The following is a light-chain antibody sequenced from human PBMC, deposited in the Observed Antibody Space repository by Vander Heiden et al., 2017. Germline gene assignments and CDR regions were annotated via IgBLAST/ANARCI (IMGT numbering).Light chain of an antibody. CDR2: DTS. V-gene: IGKV3-11*01. CDR1: QSVVTY. J-gene: IGKJ3*01. Sequence: DIVLTQSPATLSLSPGERATLSCRASQSVVTYLAWYQQKPGQAPRLLIYDTSNRATGIPARFSGSGSGTDFTLTISRLEPEDFAVYHCQQRDSWPPTFGHGTKVDI. CDR3: QQRDSWPPT.